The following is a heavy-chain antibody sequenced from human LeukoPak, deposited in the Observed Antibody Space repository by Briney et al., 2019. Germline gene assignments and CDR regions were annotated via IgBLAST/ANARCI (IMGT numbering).Heavy chain of an antibody. CDR3: ATYSILNAREFRY. D-gene: IGHD4-11*01. J-gene: IGHJ1*01. CDR1: GFTFSNSW. V-gene: IGHV3-7*01. CDR2: VQHIGGEA. Sequence: GGSLRLSCAGSGFTFSNSWMGWVRQAPGKGLEWVANVQHIGGEAYYVDSVKGRFTISRDNAKNSVYLQMNSLGADDTAVYYCATYSILNAREFRYWGQGTLVTVTS.